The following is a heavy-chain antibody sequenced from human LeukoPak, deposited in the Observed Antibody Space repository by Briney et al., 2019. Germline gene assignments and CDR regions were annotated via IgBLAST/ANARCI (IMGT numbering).Heavy chain of an antibody. J-gene: IGHJ4*02. D-gene: IGHD3-10*01. CDR3: ARFMGSGSYTPDY. CDR2: ITSSGSYT. V-gene: IGHV3-11*03. CDR1: GFTFSNYY. Sequence: GGSLRLSCAASGFTFSNYYMSWIRQTPGKGLEWVSYITSSGSYTNYADSVKGRFTISRDNAKNSLYLQMNSLSPEDTAVYYCARFMGSGSYTPDYWGQGTLVTVSP.